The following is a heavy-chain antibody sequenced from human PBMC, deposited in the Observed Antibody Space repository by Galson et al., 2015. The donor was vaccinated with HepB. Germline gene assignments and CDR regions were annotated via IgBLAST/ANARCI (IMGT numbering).Heavy chain of an antibody. D-gene: IGHD3-9*01. CDR3: AKGSYYDIVTGYSPTWFDP. Sequence: SLRLSCAASGFTFDDYDMHWVRQAPGKGLEWVSSISWNSGSIGYADSVKGRFTISRDNAKNSLYLQMNSLRAEDTAFYYCAKGSYYDIVTGYSPTWFDPWGQGTLVTVSS. CDR1: GFTFDDYD. J-gene: IGHJ5*02. CDR2: ISWNSGSI. V-gene: IGHV3-9*01.